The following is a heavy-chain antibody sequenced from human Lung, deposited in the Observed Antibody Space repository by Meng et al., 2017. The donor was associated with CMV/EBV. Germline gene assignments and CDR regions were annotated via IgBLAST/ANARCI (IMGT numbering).Heavy chain of an antibody. Sequence: EVQLVESGGGLVQPXGSLRLSCEDSGFTFSKYWFHWVRQVPGEGLVWVSRINTDGSFTSYADSVKGRFTISRDNAKNTLYLHMHTLRVDDSAVYYCGRDLTGERDQRGQGTLVTVSS. J-gene: IGHJ4*02. D-gene: IGHD7-27*01. CDR3: GRDLTGERDQ. V-gene: IGHV3-74*03. CDR2: INTDGSFT. CDR1: GFTFSKYW.